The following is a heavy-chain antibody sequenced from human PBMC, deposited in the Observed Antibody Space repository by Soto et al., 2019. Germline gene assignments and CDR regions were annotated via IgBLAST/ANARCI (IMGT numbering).Heavy chain of an antibody. CDR3: ARGGTYDYIWGSYVY. CDR2: IYSGGST. Sequence: EVQLVESGGGLVQPGGSLRLSCAASGFTVSSNYMSWVRQAPGKGLEWVSVIYSGGSTYYADSVKGRFTISRHNSKNTLYLEMNSQRAGDTAVYYCARGGTYDYIWGSYVYWGQGTLVTVSS. V-gene: IGHV3-53*04. J-gene: IGHJ4*02. D-gene: IGHD3-16*01. CDR1: GFTVSSNY.